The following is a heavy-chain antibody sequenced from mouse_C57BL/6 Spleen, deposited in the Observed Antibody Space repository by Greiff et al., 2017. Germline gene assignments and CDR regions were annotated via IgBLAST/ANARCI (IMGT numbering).Heavy chain of an antibody. CDR2: IWSGGST. D-gene: IGHD4-1*02. J-gene: IGHJ3*01. CDR1: GFSLTSYG. V-gene: IGHV2-2*01. Sequence: QVQLQQSGPGLVQPSQSLSITCTVSGFSLTSYGVHWVRQSPGKGLEWLGVIWSGGSTDYNAAFISRLSISKDNSKSQVVFKMNSLQASDTAIYYCARNVNWDETWFAYWGQGTLVTVAA. CDR3: ARNVNWDETWFAY.